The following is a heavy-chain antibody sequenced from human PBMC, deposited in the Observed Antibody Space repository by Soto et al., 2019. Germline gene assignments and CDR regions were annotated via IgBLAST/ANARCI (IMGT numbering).Heavy chain of an antibody. CDR2: IWYDGSNK. CDR3: ARDEDRDYYDSSGYTAFDY. CDR1: GFTFSSYG. Sequence: GGSLRLSCAASGFTFSSYGMHWVRQAPGKGLEWVAVIWYDGSNKYYADSVKGRFTISRDNSKNTLYLQMNSLRAEDTAVYYCARDEDRDYYDSSGYTAFDYWGQGTLVTVSS. D-gene: IGHD3-22*01. V-gene: IGHV3-33*01. J-gene: IGHJ4*02.